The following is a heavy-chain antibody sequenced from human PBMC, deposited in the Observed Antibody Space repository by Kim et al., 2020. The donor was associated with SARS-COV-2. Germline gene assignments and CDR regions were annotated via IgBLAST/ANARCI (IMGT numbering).Heavy chain of an antibody. CDR2: IYYSGST. CDR3: ARQSPLEINWFDP. Sequence: SETLSLTCTVSGGSISSSSYYWGWIRQPPGKGLEWIGSIYYSGSTYYNPSLKSRVTISVDTSKNQFSLKLSSVTAADTAVYYCARQSPLEINWFDPWGQGTLVTVSS. D-gene: IGHD3-3*01. J-gene: IGHJ5*02. CDR1: GGSISSSSYY. V-gene: IGHV4-39*01.